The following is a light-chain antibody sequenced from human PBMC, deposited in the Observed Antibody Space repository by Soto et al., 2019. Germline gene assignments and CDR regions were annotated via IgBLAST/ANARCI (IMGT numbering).Light chain of an antibody. J-gene: IGLJ2*01. Sequence: QSVLTQPASVSGSPGQAITISCTGTSSDVGSYNLVSWYQQYPGKAPKLIIYSANKRPSGVSNRFSGSKSGNTASLTISGLQAEDEADYYCCSYAGRGTLFGGGTKLTVL. CDR1: SSDVGSYNL. CDR3: CSYAGRGTL. V-gene: IGLV2-23*01. CDR2: SAN.